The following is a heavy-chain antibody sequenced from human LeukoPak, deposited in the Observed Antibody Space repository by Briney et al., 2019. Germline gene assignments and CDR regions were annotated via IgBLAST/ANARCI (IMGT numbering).Heavy chain of an antibody. Sequence: PGRSLRLSCTASGFTFCDHAMSWVRQAPGKVLEWVGFIRSKAYRGTTEYAASVKGRFTISRDDSKSIVYLQMNSLKTEDTAFYYCARGPIQLWIHNAMDVWGQGTTVTVSS. D-gene: IGHD5-18*01. CDR3: ARGPIQLWIHNAMDV. CDR2: IRSKAYRGTT. J-gene: IGHJ6*02. V-gene: IGHV3-49*04. CDR1: GFTFCDHA.